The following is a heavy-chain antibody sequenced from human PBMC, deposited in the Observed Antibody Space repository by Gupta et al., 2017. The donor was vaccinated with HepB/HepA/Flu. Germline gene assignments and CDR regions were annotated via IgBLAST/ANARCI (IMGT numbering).Heavy chain of an antibody. V-gene: IGHV1-8*01. D-gene: IGHD6-13*01. CDR3: AREASAAGTGERSYYYYYVMDV. CDR1: GYTFTSYD. J-gene: IGHJ6*02. CDR2: MNPNSGNT. Sequence: QVQLVQSGAEVKKPGASVKVSCKASGYTFTSYDINWVRQATGQGLEWMGWMNPNSGNTGYAQKFQGRVTMTRNTSISTAYMELSSLRSEDTAVYYCAREASAAGTGERSYYYYYVMDVWGQGTTVTVSS.